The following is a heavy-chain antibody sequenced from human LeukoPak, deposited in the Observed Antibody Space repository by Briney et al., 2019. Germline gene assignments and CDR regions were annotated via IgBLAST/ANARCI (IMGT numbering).Heavy chain of an antibody. CDR3: ARVSGGGTGCFDY. CDR2: IIPIFGTA. V-gene: IGHV1-69*13. Sequence: SVKVSCKASGGTFSSYAISWVRQAPGQGLEWMGGIIPIFGTANYAQKFQGRVTITADESTSTAYMELSSLRSEDTAVYYCARVSGGGTGCFDYWGQGTLVTVSS. CDR1: GGTFSSYA. D-gene: IGHD2-15*01. J-gene: IGHJ4*02.